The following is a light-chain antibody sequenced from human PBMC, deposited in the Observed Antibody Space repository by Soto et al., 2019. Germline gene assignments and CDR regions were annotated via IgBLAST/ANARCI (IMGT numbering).Light chain of an antibody. CDR2: EVS. CDR1: SSDIGAYTY. J-gene: IGLJ1*01. V-gene: IGLV2-14*01. CDR3: STSTSSSTLLYV. Sequence: QSALTQPASVSGSPGQSITISCTGTSSDIGAYTYVSWYQQHPGKAPKLMIYEVSNRPSGVSNRFSGSKSGNTASLTISGLQAEDEADYYCSTSTSSSTLLYVFGTGTKLTVL.